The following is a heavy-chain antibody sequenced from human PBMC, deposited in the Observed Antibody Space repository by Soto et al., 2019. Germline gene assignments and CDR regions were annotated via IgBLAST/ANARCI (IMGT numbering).Heavy chain of an antibody. V-gene: IGHV4-39*01. Sequence: SETLSLTCTVSVGSISSSIYYWGWIRQPPGKGLEWIGSIYYSGSTYYNPSLKSRVTISVDTSKNQFSLKLSSVTAADTAVYYCARQWIAVAGYYYYGMEVWGQGTTVT. D-gene: IGHD6-19*01. CDR2: IYYSGST. CDR1: VGSISSSIYY. CDR3: ARQWIAVAGYYYYGMEV. J-gene: IGHJ6*02.